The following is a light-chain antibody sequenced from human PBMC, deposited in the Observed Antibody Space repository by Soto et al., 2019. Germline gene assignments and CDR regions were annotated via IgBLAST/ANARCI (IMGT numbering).Light chain of an antibody. V-gene: IGLV1-44*01. J-gene: IGLJ2*01. Sequence: QAVVTQSPSASGTPGQRVTISCSGSSSNLGSNSVNWYQQFPGTAPRVLIYGNNQRPSGVPDRFSGSKSGTSASLAISALQSEDEADYYCAAWDDSVNGVLFGGGTQLTVL. CDR3: AAWDDSVNGVL. CDR2: GNN. CDR1: SSNLGSNS.